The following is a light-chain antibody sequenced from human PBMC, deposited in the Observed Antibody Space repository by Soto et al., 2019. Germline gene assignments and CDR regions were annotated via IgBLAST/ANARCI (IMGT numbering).Light chain of an antibody. CDR1: QSVSNNY. V-gene: IGKV3-20*01. CDR3: QQYRHSPRT. Sequence: EIVLTQSPGTLSLSPGERATLSCRASQSVSNNYLAWYQQKPGQAPRLLIYAASNRATGIPDRFSGSGSGTDFILTISRLEPEDFAVYYCQQYRHSPRTFGQGTKVEIK. J-gene: IGKJ1*01. CDR2: AAS.